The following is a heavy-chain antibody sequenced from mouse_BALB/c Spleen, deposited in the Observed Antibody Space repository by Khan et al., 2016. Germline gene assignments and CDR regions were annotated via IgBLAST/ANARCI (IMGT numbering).Heavy chain of an antibody. J-gene: IGHJ4*01. CDR2: INTKTGEP. V-gene: IGHV9-3*02. CDR1: GYTFTKNG. CDR3: TREPRAMDD. Sequence: QIQLVQSGPELKKPGETVKISCKASGYTFTKNGMNWVKEAPGKGLKWMGWINTKTGEPTYAEEFKGRFAFSLETSASTAYLQINNLKKEDTATYFCTREPRAMDDWGQGTSVTVSS.